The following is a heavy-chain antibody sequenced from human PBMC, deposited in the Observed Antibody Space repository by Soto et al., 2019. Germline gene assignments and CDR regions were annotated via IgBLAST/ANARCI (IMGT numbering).Heavy chain of an antibody. V-gene: IGHV1-18*01. J-gene: IGHJ5*02. CDR2: ISAYNGNT. CDR3: ERAPIVVPAAMVSNWFDP. Sequence: QVQLVQSGAEVKKPGASVKVSCKASGYTFTSYGISWVRQAPGQGLEWMGWISAYNGNTNYAQKLQGRVTMTTDTSTITAYMELRSLRADETAVYYCERAPIVVPAAMVSNWFDPWGQGTLVTVSS. D-gene: IGHD2-2*01. CDR1: GYTFTSYG.